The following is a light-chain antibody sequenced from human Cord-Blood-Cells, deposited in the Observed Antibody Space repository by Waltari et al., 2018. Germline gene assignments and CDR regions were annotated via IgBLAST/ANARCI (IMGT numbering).Light chain of an antibody. J-gene: IGLJ3*02. CDR2: DVS. CDR3: CSYAGSYTK. Sequence: QSALTQPRSVSGSPGQSVTISCTGTSSDVGGYNYVSWYQQHPGKAPKLMIYDVSKRPSGVPDRFSGSKSGNTASLTISGLQAEDEADYYCCSYAGSYTKFGGGTKLTV. V-gene: IGLV2-11*01. CDR1: SSDVGGYNY.